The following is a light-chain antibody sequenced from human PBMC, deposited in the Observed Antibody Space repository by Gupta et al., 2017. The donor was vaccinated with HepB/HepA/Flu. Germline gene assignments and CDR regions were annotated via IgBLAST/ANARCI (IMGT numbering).Light chain of an antibody. CDR3: QYQSSWPQVT. Sequence: EIVLTQSPATLSLSPGERATLSCRASQSVSSYLDWYQQKPGQAPRLLMYDASKRDTGIPARFSGSGFGSDLTLTISIRDLEDFAGNYSQYQSSWPQVTFGHGTTVDIK. V-gene: IGKV3-11*01. J-gene: IGKJ3*01. CDR2: DAS. CDR1: QSVSSY.